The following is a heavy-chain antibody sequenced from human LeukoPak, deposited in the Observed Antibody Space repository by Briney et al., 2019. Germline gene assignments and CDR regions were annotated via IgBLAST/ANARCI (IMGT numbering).Heavy chain of an antibody. D-gene: IGHD2-8*01. J-gene: IGHJ6*02. Sequence: ASVKVSCKASGYTFTSYGINWVRQARGQGLEWMGWTSAYNGDTRYAQKFQGRVTLTTDTSTSTAYMELRSLRSEDTAVYYCTVLMVYASPGGMDVWGQGTTVTVSS. CDR3: TVLMVYASPGGMDV. V-gene: IGHV1-18*01. CDR1: GYTFTSYG. CDR2: TSAYNGDT.